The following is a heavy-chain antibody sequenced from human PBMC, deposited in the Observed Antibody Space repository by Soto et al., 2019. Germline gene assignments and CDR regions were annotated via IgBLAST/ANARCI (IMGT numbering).Heavy chain of an antibody. J-gene: IGHJ6*03. CDR2: IYYSGST. CDR1: GGSISSSSYY. CDR3: ARHAGIAPSRGGVYYYYYMDV. V-gene: IGHV4-39*01. Sequence: SETLSLTCTVSGGSISSSSYYWGWIRQPPGKGLEWIGSIYYSGSTYYNPSLKSRVTISVDTSKNQFSLKLSSVTAADTAVYYCARHAGIAPSRGGVYYYYYMDVWGKGTTVTVSS. D-gene: IGHD6-13*01.